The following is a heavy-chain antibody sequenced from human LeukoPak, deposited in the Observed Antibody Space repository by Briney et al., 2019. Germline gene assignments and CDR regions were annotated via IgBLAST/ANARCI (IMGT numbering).Heavy chain of an antibody. V-gene: IGHV3-11*01. J-gene: IGHJ4*02. CDR3: ARGGFRYGYWFPY. D-gene: IGHD3-9*01. CDR2: ISSPGTSI. Sequence: GGSLRLSCTVSGFRFSDYYMTWIRQAPGKGLEWVSYISSPGTSIFYADSVTGRFTISRDNAKNLLYLQMNSLRAEDTAVYYCARGGFRYGYWFPYWGQGTLVSVSS. CDR1: GFRFSDYY.